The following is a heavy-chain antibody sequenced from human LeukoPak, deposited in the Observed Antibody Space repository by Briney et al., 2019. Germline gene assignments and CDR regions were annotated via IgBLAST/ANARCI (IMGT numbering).Heavy chain of an antibody. J-gene: IGHJ4*02. V-gene: IGHV4-59*08. CDR1: GGSISSYY. Sequence: PSETLSLTCTVSGGSISSYYWSWIRQPPGKGLEWIGYIYYSGSTNYDPSLKSRVTISVDTSKNQFSLKLSSVTAADTAVYYCASLSYCSSTSCYVGYFDYWGLGTLVTVSS. D-gene: IGHD2-2*01. CDR3: ASLSYCSSTSCYVGYFDY. CDR2: IYYSGST.